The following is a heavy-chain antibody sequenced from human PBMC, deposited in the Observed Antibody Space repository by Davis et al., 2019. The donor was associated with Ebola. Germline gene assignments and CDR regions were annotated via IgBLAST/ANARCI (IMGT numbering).Heavy chain of an antibody. CDR3: ARDIAVAGTLYYYGMDV. CDR2: ISSSSSYI. D-gene: IGHD6-19*01. Sequence: PGGSLRLSCAASGFSFRDYYMSWIRQAPGKGLEWVSSISSSSSYIYYADSVKGRFTISRDNAKNSLYLQMNSLRAEDTAVYYCARDIAVAGTLYYYGMDVWGQGTTVTVSS. J-gene: IGHJ6*02. V-gene: IGHV3-11*06. CDR1: GFSFRDYY.